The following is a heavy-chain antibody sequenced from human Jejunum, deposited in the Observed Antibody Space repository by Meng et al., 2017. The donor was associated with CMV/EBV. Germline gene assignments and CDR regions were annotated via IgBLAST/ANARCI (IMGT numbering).Heavy chain of an antibody. CDR1: W. CDR2: IYPGESDT. CDR3: ARRSKLGYCSGGSCYSGWFDP. J-gene: IGHJ5*02. V-gene: IGHV5-51*01. Sequence: WIGWVRQMPGKGLEWMGIIYPGESDTRYSPSFQGQVTISADKSISTAYLQWSSLKASDTAMYYCARRSKLGYCSGGSCYSGWFDPWGQGTLVTVSS. D-gene: IGHD2-15*01.